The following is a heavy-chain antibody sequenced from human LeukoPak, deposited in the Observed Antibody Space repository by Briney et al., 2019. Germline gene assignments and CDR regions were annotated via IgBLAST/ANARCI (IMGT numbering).Heavy chain of an antibody. D-gene: IGHD4-11*01. CDR2: IYYSGST. V-gene: IGHV4-61*01. CDR1: GGSVSSGTYY. CDR3: ARDRVRGNSNPFFDY. J-gene: IGHJ4*02. Sequence: SETLSLTCTVSGGSVSSGTYYWSWIRQPPGKGLEWIGYIYYSGSTNYNPSLKSRVTISVDTSKNQFSLRLSSVTAADTAVYYCARDRVRGNSNPFFDYWGQGTLVTVSS.